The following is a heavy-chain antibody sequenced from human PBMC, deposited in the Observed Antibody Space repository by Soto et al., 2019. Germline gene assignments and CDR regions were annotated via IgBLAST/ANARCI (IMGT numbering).Heavy chain of an antibody. Sequence: PSETLSLTCTVSGGSISSGDYYWSWIRQPPGKGLEWIGYIYYSGSTYYNPSLKSRVTISVDTSKNQFSLKLSSVTAADTAVYYCARVPYYYDTSGSYWGQGTLVTVSS. CDR2: IYYSGST. D-gene: IGHD3-22*01. V-gene: IGHV4-30-4*01. CDR1: GGSISSGDYY. CDR3: ARVPYYYDTSGSY. J-gene: IGHJ4*02.